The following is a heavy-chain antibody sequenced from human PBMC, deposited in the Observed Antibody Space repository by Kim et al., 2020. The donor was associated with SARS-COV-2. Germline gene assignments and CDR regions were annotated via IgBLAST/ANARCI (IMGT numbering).Heavy chain of an antibody. Sequence: ASVKVSCKASGYTFTSYGISWVRQAPGQGLEWMGWISAYNGNTNYAQKLQGRVTMTTDTSTSTAYMELRSLRSDDTAVYYCAREPTSSGQWFYYYYGMDVWGQGTTVTVSS. CDR1: GYTFTSYG. D-gene: IGHD3-22*01. V-gene: IGHV1-18*01. CDR2: ISAYNGNT. CDR3: AREPTSSGQWFYYYYGMDV. J-gene: IGHJ6*02.